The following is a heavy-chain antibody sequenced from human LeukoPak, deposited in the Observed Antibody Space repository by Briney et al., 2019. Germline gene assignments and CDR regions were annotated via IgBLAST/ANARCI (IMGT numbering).Heavy chain of an antibody. J-gene: IGHJ4*02. CDR1: GFIFSSYW. CDR2: INSDGSST. Sequence: GGSLRLSCAASGFIFSSYWMHWVRQAPGKGLVWVSRINSDGSSTSYADSVKGRFTISRDNAKNTLYLQMNSLRAEDTAVYYCARRVVVPAAPYYFDYWGQGTLVTVSS. D-gene: IGHD2-2*01. CDR3: ARRVVVPAAPYYFDY. V-gene: IGHV3-74*01.